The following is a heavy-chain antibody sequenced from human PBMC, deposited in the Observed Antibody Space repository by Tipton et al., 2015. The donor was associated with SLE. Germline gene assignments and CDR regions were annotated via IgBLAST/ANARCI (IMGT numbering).Heavy chain of an antibody. CDR1: GGSISSRSYY. J-gene: IGHJ5*02. V-gene: IGHV4-39*01. D-gene: IGHD1-26*01. CDR2: IHNSGRT. CDR3: ARRHWEALKGFDP. Sequence: TLSLTCTVSGGSISSRSYYWGWIRHPPGKGLEWIGSIHNSGRTYYNPSLKSRVNISFFTSKNEISLELTSVTAADTAVYYCARRHWEALKGFDPWGQGALVTVSS.